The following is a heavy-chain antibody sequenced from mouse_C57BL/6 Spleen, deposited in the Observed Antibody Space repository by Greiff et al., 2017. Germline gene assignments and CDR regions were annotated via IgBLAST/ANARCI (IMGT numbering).Heavy chain of an antibody. Sequence: QVQLQQSGAELVRPGTSVKLSCKASGYTFTSYWMHWVKQRPGQGLEWIGVIDPSGSYTNYTQKFKGKATLTVDTSSSTAYMQLSSLTSADSAVYDVARSGYSNCEDWYFEGWGTGTTVTVSS. J-gene: IGHJ1*03. V-gene: IGHV1-59*01. CDR1: GYTFTSYW. CDR3: ARSGYSNCEDWYFEG. CDR2: IDPSGSYT. D-gene: IGHD2-5*01.